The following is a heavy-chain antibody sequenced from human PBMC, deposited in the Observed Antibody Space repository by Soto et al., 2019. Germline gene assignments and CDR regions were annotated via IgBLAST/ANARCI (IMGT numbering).Heavy chain of an antibody. CDR1: GYTFTTYT. Sequence: QVQLVQSGAEVKKPGASVMLSCKASGYTFTTYTMNWVRQAPGQRLEWMGWINPVNGNTKSSQKFQDRVIITRDTSAGTAYMELRSLRSEDTAVYYCARGIATGQLEPWGQGTLVIVSS. CDR3: ARGIATGQLEP. J-gene: IGHJ5*02. V-gene: IGHV1-3*01. D-gene: IGHD6-13*01. CDR2: INPVNGNT.